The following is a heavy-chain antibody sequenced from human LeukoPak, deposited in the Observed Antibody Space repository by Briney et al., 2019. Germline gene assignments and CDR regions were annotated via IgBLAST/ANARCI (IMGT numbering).Heavy chain of an antibody. CDR2: IYHSGST. J-gene: IGHJ4*02. Sequence: PSETLSLTCTVSGGSISSYFWSWIRQPPGKGLEWIGYIYHSGSTNYNPSLKSRVTISVDTSKNQFSLKLSSVTAADTAVYYCARGDLDYYGSGSASYYFDYWGQGTLVTVSS. D-gene: IGHD3-10*01. CDR3: ARGDLDYYGSGSASYYFDY. V-gene: IGHV4-59*08. CDR1: GGSISSYF.